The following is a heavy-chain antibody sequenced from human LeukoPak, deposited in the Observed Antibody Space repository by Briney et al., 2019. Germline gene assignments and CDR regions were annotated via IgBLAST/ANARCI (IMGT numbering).Heavy chain of an antibody. CDR3: AKDMSPRIAAPDAFDI. D-gene: IGHD6-13*01. CDR2: ISWNSGSI. CDR1: GFTFDDYA. V-gene: IGHV3-9*03. Sequence: GRSLRLSCAASGFTFDDYAMHWVRQAPGKGLEWVSGISWNSGSIGYADSVKGRFTISRDNAKNSLYLQMNSLRAEDMALYYCAKDMSPRIAAPDAFDIWGQGTMVTVSS. J-gene: IGHJ3*02.